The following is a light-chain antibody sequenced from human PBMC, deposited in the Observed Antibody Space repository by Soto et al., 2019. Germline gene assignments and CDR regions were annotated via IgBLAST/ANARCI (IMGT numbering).Light chain of an antibody. CDR3: SSYTTSNTVL. CDR2: DVT. J-gene: IGLJ2*01. V-gene: IGLV2-14*01. Sequence: QSALTQPASVSGSPGQSITISCTGTSSDVGGYNYVCWYQQHPGKAPKLIIYDVTNRPSGVSDRFSASKSGNTASLSISGLQAEDEADYYCSSYTTSNTVLFGGGTKLNVL. CDR1: SSDVGGYNY.